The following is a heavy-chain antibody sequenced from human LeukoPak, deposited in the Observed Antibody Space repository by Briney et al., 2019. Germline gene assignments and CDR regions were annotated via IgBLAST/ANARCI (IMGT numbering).Heavy chain of an antibody. J-gene: IGHJ4*02. V-gene: IGHV3-30*02. CDR3: AKKPPPRWYPSDY. Sequence: GGSLRLSCAASGFTFSSYGMHWVRQAPGKGLEWVAFIRYDGSNKYYADSVKGRFTISRDNSKNTLYLQMNSLRAEDTAVYYCAKKPPPRWYPSDYWGQGTLVTVSS. CDR2: IRYDGSNK. CDR1: GFTFSSYG. D-gene: IGHD6-13*01.